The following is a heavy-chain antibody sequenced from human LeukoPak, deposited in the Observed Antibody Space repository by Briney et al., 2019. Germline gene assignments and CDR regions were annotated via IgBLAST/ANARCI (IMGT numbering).Heavy chain of an antibody. Sequence: SGTLSLTCTVSGGSISSSNYYWGWPRQPQGRGLEWLSNIYYSGSTYYKPSLKTRVTISVDASKNQFSLKLTSVTAADTAVYYCARHASVDGNWPRPLDYWGQGSLVTVSS. CDR2: IYYSGST. V-gene: IGHV4-39*01. CDR3: ARHASVDGNWPRPLDY. J-gene: IGHJ4*02. CDR1: GGSISSSNYY. D-gene: IGHD6-19*01.